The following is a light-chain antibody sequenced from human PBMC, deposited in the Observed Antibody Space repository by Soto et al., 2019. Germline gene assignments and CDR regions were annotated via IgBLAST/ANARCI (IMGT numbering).Light chain of an antibody. Sequence: DIVMTQSPATLSVAPGERVTFSCRASQGVSRKLAWYQHKPGQAPRLLISGASTGATGIPARFSGSGSGTEFTLSIRRLEPEDSAVYYCQQYGSSSITFGQGTRLEIK. V-gene: IGKV3-15*01. CDR2: GAS. CDR3: QQYGSSSIT. CDR1: QGVSRK. J-gene: IGKJ5*01.